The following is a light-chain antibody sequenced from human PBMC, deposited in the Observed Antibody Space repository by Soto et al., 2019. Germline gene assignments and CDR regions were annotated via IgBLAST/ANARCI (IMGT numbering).Light chain of an antibody. Sequence: QAVVTQESSLTVSPGGTVTLTCGSTTGAVTSGHYPYWFQQKPGQAPKTLIYDTIIKYSWTPVRFSGSLLGGKAALTLSGAQPEDEAYYYCFLSYSGIVVFGGGTKLTVL. CDR1: TGAVTSGHY. V-gene: IGLV7-46*01. CDR3: FLSYSGIVV. J-gene: IGLJ2*01. CDR2: DTI.